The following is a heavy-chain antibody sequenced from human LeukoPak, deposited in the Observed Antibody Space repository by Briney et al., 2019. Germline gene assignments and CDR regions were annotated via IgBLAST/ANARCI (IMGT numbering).Heavy chain of an antibody. CDR2: ISWNSGSI. Sequence: PGGSLRLSCAASGFTFDDYAMPWVRQAPGKGLEWVSGISWNSGSIGYADSVKGRFTISRDNAKNSLYLQMNSLRAEDTALYYCAKGATVSYYYYGMDVWGQGTTVTVSS. V-gene: IGHV3-9*01. D-gene: IGHD4-11*01. J-gene: IGHJ6*02. CDR1: GFTFDDYA. CDR3: AKGATVSYYYYGMDV.